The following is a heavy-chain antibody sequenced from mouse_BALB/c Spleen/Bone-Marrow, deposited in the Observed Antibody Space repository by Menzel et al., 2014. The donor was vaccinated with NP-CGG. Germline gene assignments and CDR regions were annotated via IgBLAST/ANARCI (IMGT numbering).Heavy chain of an antibody. V-gene: IGHV1-14*01. J-gene: IGHJ2*01. CDR3: AREGWLLRFEY. Sequence: VQLKQSGPELIKPGASVKMSCKASGYTFTAYVMHWVKQKPGQGLEWIGYINPYNDGTNYNEKLKGKATLTSDKSSSTAYMELSSLTSEDSAVYYCAREGWLLRFEYWGQGTTLTVSS. D-gene: IGHD2-3*01. CDR1: GYTFTAYV. CDR2: INPYNDGT.